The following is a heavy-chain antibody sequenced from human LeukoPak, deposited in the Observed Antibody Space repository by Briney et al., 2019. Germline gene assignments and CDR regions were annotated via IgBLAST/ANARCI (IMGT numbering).Heavy chain of an antibody. D-gene: IGHD6-13*01. CDR1: GFTFSSYW. J-gene: IGHJ5*02. V-gene: IGHV3-74*01. Sequence: GGSLRLSCAASGFTFSSYWMHWVRQAPGKGLVWVSRINSDGSSTSYADSVKGRFTISRDNAKNTLYLQMNSLRAEDTAVYYCARLKLAAGGFDPWSQGTLVTVSS. CDR2: INSDGSST. CDR3: ARLKLAAGGFDP.